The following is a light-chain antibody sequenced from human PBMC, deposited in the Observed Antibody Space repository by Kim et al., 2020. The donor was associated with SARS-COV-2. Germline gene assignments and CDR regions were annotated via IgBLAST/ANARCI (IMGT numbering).Light chain of an antibody. CDR1: QGSRND. J-gene: IGKJ1*01. CDR3: LQDYNYPRT. CDR2: AAS. V-gene: IGKV1-6*01. Sequence: ASVGDRVTITCRESQGSRNDLGWYQQKPGKAPKLRIYAASSLQSGVPSRFSGSGSGTDFTLTISSLQPEDFATYYCLQDYNYPRTFGQGTKVDIK.